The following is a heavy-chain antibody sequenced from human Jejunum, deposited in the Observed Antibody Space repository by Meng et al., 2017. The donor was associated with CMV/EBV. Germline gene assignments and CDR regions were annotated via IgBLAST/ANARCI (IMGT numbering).Heavy chain of an antibody. CDR1: TFSCEG. J-gene: IGHJ6*02. D-gene: IGHD3-10*01. Sequence: TFSCEGKHRDRRAPGKGLEWEAIVRYDEDNKYNADDVKGQFTISRDNSKNTMFLQMNGRRLEDTAMYYCAAEVAVRNYISYGMDVWGQGTTVTVSS. CDR3: AAEVAVRNYISYGMDV. V-gene: IGHV3-30*02. CDR2: VRYDEDNK.